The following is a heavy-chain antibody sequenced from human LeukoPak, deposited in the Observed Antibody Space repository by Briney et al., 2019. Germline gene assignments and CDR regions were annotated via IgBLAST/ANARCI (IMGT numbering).Heavy chain of an antibody. D-gene: IGHD3-10*01. Sequence: GASVKVSCKASGYTFTSYYMHWVRQAPGQGLEWMGIINPSGGSTSYAQKFQGRVTMTRDMSTSTDYMELSSLRSEDTAVYYCARKTYYYGSGSYYPWGYYYYYMDVWGKGTTVTISS. CDR1: GYTFTSYY. J-gene: IGHJ6*03. V-gene: IGHV1-46*01. CDR2: INPSGGST. CDR3: ARKTYYYGSGSYYPWGYYYYYMDV.